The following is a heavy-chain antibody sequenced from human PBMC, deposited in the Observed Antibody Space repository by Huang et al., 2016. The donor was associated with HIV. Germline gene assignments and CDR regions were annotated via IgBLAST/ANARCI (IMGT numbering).Heavy chain of an antibody. V-gene: IGHV3-74*01. J-gene: IGHJ2*01. CDR2: INGDGSST. CDR3: ARGTRLTGLWYFDL. CDR1: GFTFSSYW. D-gene: IGHD7-27*01. Sequence: EVQLVESGGGLVQPGGSLRLSCAASGFTFSSYWMHWVRQAPGQGLGWVSRINGDGSSTNYADSVQGRFTISRDNAKNTLYVQVNSLRAEDTAVYYCARGTRLTGLWYFDLWGRGTLVIVSS.